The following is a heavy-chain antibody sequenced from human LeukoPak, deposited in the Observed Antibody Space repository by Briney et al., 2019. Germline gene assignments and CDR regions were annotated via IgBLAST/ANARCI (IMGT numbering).Heavy chain of an antibody. CDR2: IIPIFGTA. D-gene: IGHD3-9*01. CDR3: ARDREELRYFDWLPPNNWFDP. V-gene: IGHV1-69*06. J-gene: IGHJ5*02. Sequence: VASVKVSCKASGGTFSSYAISWVRQAPGQGLEWMGGIIPIFGTANYAQKFQGRVTITADKSTSTAYMELSSLRSEDTAVYYCARDREELRYFDWLPPNNWFDPWGQGTLVTVSS. CDR1: GGTFSSYA.